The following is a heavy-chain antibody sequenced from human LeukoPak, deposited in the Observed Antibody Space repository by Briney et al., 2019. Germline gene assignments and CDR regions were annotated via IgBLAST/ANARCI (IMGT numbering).Heavy chain of an antibody. CDR1: GGSFSGYY. V-gene: IGHV4-34*01. D-gene: IGHD3-22*01. CDR3: ARWNYYDSSGYYAEHAFDI. J-gene: IGHJ3*02. Sequence: PSETLSLTCAVYGGSFSGYYWSWIRQPPGKGLEWIGEIYHSGSTNYNPSLKSRVTISVDKSKNQFSLKLSSVTAADTAVYYCARWNYYDSSGYYAEHAFDIWGQGTMVTVSS. CDR2: IYHSGST.